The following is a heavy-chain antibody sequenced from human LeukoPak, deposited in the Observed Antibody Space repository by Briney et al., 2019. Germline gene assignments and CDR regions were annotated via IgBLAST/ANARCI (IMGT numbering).Heavy chain of an antibody. V-gene: IGHV3-23*01. CDR2: ISGSGGST. Sequence: GGSLRLSCAASGFTFSSYSMSWVRQAPGKGLEWVSAISGSGGSTYYADSVKGRFTISRDNSKNTLYLQMNSLRAEDTAVYYCAKTKSITMIVVVSYYFGYWGQGTLVTVSS. D-gene: IGHD3-22*01. J-gene: IGHJ4*02. CDR1: GFTFSSYS. CDR3: AKTKSITMIVVVSYYFGY.